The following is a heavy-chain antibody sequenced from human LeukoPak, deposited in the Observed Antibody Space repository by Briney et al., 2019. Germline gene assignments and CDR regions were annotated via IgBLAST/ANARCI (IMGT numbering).Heavy chain of an antibody. J-gene: IGHJ4*02. V-gene: IGHV4-39*01. CDR2: IYYSGST. D-gene: IGHD3-10*01. Sequence: SETLSLTCTVSGGSISSSSYYWGWIRQPPGKGLEWIGSIYYSGSTYYNPSLKSRVAISVDTSKNQFSLKLSSVTAADTAVYYCARQQSAGAFDYWGQGTLVTVSS. CDR1: GGSISSSSYY. CDR3: ARQQSAGAFDY.